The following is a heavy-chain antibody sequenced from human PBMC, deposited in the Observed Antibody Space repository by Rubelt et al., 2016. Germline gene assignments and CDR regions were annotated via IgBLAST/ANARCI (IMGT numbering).Heavy chain of an antibody. J-gene: IGHJ4*02. Sequence: GSTYYNPSLKSRVTISVDTSKNQFSLKLSSVTAADTAVYYCARDRIAAAGGMFDYWGQGTLVTVSS. CDR3: ARDRIAAAGGMFDY. V-gene: IGHV4-39*07. CDR2: GST. D-gene: IGHD6-13*01.